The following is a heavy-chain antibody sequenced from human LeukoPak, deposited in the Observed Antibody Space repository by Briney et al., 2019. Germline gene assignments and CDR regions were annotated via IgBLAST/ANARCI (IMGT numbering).Heavy chain of an antibody. V-gene: IGHV4-4*07. CDR2: IYTSGST. D-gene: IGHD3-10*01. CDR1: GGSISSYY. CDR3: ARDEYYYGSGSFLKYNWFDP. Sequence: PSETLSLTCTVSGGSISSYYWSWIRQPAGKGLEWIGRIYTSGSTNYNPSLKSRVTMSVDTSKNQFSLKLSSVTAADTAVYYCARDEYYYGSGSFLKYNWFDPWGQGTLVTVSS. J-gene: IGHJ5*02.